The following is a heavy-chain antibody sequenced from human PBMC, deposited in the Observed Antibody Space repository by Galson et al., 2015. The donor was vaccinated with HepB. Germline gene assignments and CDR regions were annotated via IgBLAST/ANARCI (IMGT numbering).Heavy chain of an antibody. CDR1: GSTFSRHG. CDR2: IWFDGTKN. D-gene: IGHD3-10*01. Sequence: SLRLSCAASGAASGSTFSRHGMHWVRLAPGKGLEWVALIWFDGTKNYHAEYLKGRFTISRDNSKNILYLQMNSLGAEDTAMYYCARYLGDYYGLDIWGQGTMVIVSA. V-gene: IGHV3-33*01. J-gene: IGHJ3*02. CDR3: ARYLGDYYGLDI.